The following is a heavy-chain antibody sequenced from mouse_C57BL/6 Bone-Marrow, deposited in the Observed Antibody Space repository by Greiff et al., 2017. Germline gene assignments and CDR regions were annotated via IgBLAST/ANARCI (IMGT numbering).Heavy chain of an antibody. CDR2: IRLKSDNYAT. Sequence: EVQLQESGGGLVQPGGSMKLSCVASGFTFSNYWMNWVRQSPEKGLEWVAQIRLKSDNYATHYAESVKGRLTISRDDSKSSVYLQMNNLRAEDTGIYYCTVGYDYDVGFAYWGQGTLVTVSA. CDR1: GFTFSNYW. D-gene: IGHD2-4*01. V-gene: IGHV6-3*01. CDR3: TVGYDYDVGFAY. J-gene: IGHJ3*01.